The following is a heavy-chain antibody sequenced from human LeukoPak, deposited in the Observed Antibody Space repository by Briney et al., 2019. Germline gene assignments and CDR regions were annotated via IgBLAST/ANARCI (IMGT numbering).Heavy chain of an antibody. V-gene: IGHV5-51*01. CDR3: ARHEMATITTDY. CDR1: GDSFTRYW. J-gene: IGHJ4*02. CDR2: IYPGDSDT. D-gene: IGHD5-24*01. Sequence: GESLKISCEGSGDSFTRYWIGWVRQMPGKGLELMGIIYPGDSDTRYSPSFQGQVTISADKSISTAYLQWSSLKASDTAMYYCARHEMATITTDYWGQGTLVTVSS.